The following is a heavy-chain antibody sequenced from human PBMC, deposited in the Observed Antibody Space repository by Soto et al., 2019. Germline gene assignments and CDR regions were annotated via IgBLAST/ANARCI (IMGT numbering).Heavy chain of an antibody. V-gene: IGHV4-39*01. J-gene: IGHJ4*02. D-gene: IGHD4-17*01. CDR2: IFYSGTT. Sequence: QLQLQESGPGLVKPSETLSLTCTVSGGSISGSSYYWGWIRQPPGKGLEWIGTIFYSGTTYYNPSLKSRVTISVDTSKTQFSLRLTSVTAADTAVYYCASYGDYPDYCGQGTLVTVSS. CDR3: ASYGDYPDY. CDR1: GGSISGSSYY.